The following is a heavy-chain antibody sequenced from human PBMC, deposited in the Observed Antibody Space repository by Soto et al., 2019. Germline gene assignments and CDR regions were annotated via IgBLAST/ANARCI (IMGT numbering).Heavy chain of an antibody. CDR1: GYSFTSYW. J-gene: IGHJ3*02. V-gene: IGHV5-51*01. Sequence: GESLKISCKGSGYSFTSYWIGWVRQMPGKGLEWMGIIYPGDSDTRYSPSFQGQVTISADKSISTAYLQWSSLKASDTAMYYCARGIVGATTGRDAFDIWGQGTVVTVS. CDR3: ARGIVGATTGRDAFDI. CDR2: IYPGDSDT. D-gene: IGHD1-26*01.